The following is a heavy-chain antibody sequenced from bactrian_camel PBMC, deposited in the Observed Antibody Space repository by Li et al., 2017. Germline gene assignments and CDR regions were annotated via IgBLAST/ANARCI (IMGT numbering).Heavy chain of an antibody. CDR2: ITSGGGNT. J-gene: IGHJ4*01. CDR1: GYTYSTYC. Sequence: QVQLVESGGGSVQAGGSLRLSCVGSGYTYSTYCMAWFRQAPGKGLEWVSTITSGGGNTYYADSVKERFTISRDNAKNTLYLQLNSLKTEDTAMYYCARSFSMLDNYWGQGTQVTVS. CDR3: ARSFSMLDNY. V-gene: IGHV3S1*01. D-gene: IGHD1*01.